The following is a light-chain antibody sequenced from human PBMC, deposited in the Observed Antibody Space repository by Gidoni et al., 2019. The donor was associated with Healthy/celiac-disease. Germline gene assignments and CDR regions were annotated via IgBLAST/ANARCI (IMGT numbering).Light chain of an antibody. CDR1: QSISSY. CDR3: QQSYSTPRYT. CDR2: AAS. V-gene: IGKV1-39*01. Sequence: DIQMTQSPSSLSASVGDRVTITCRASQSISSYLNWYQQKPGKAPKLLIYAASSLQRGVPSRFSGSGSATAFTLTISSLQPEDFVTYYCQQSYSTPRYTFGQGTKMEIK. J-gene: IGKJ2*01.